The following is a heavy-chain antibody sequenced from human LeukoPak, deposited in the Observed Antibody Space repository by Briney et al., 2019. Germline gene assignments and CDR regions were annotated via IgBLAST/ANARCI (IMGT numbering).Heavy chain of an antibody. D-gene: IGHD2-2*01. J-gene: IGHJ4*02. CDR3: ARTMPSGTVDN. V-gene: IGHV4-59*01. Sequence: PSETLSLTCTVSGGSISSYYWSWIRQPPGKGLEWIGYIYYTGSTNYNPSLRSRVSISIDTSKNQFSLKLSSVTAADTAVYYCARTMPSGTVDNWGQGTLVTVSS. CDR2: IYYTGST. CDR1: GGSISSYY.